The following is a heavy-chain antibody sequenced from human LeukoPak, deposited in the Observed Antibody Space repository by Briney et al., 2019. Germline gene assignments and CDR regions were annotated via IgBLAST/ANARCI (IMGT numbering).Heavy chain of an antibody. V-gene: IGHV4-59*01. CDR3: ARGSGYDSSGYFDY. D-gene: IGHD3-22*01. Sequence: TSETLSLTCTVSGGSISSYSWSWIRQPPGKGLEWIGYIYYSGSTNYNPSLKSRVTISVDTSKNQFSLKLSSVTAADTAVYYCARGSGYDSSGYFDYWGQGTLVTVSS. CDR2: IYYSGST. CDR1: GGSISSYS. J-gene: IGHJ4*02.